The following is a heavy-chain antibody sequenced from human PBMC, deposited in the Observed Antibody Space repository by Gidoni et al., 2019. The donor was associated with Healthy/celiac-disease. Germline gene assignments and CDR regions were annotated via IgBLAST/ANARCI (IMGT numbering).Heavy chain of an antibody. CDR3: AKDLVLYSGSPNWFDP. D-gene: IGHD1-26*01. CDR1: GFTFSSYA. J-gene: IGHJ5*02. CDR2: ISGSGGST. Sequence: EVQLLESGGGLVQPGGSLRLSCAASGFTFSSYARSWVRQAPGKGLEWVSAISGSGGSTYYADSVKGRFTISRDNSKNTLYLQMNSLRAEDTAVYYCAKDLVLYSGSPNWFDPWGQGTLVTVSS. V-gene: IGHV3-23*01.